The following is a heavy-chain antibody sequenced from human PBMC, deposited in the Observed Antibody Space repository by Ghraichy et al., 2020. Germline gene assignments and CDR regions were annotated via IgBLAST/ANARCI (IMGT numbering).Heavy chain of an antibody. Sequence: GGSLRLSCAASGFIFRSYGIHWVRQAPGKGLEWVAVISYDESNKYYADSVKGRFTISRDNSKNTLYLQMNSLSTEDTAVYYCAKEYCGGGSCHEDYFDYWGQGTLVTVSS. V-gene: IGHV3-30*18. CDR2: ISYDESNK. J-gene: IGHJ4*02. D-gene: IGHD2-15*01. CDR1: GFIFRSYG. CDR3: AKEYCGGGSCHEDYFDY.